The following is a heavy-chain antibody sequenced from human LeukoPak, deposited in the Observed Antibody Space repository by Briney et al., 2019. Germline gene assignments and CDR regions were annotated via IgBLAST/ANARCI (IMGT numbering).Heavy chain of an antibody. CDR1: GYSFPTYW. CDR3: ARRELGILYYFDY. Sequence: GESLKISCKGSGYSFPTYWIGWVRQMPGKGLEWMGITYPSDSDTTYSPSFQGQVTISADKSISTAYLQWSSLKASDTAIYYCARRELGILYYFDYWGQGTLVTVSS. J-gene: IGHJ4*02. CDR2: TYPSDSDT. D-gene: IGHD7-27*01. V-gene: IGHV5-51*01.